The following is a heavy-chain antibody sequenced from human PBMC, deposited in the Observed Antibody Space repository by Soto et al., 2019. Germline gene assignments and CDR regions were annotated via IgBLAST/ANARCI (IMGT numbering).Heavy chain of an antibody. J-gene: IGHJ4*02. CDR2: IYYSGST. CDR3: ARRYGLGSFDY. Sequence: QVQLQESGPGLVKPSETLSLTCTVSGGSISSYYWSWIRQPPGKGLGWIGYIYYSGSTNYNPSLKSRVTISVDTSKNQFSLKLSSVTAADTAVYYCARRYGLGSFDYWGQGTLVTVSS. D-gene: IGHD3-10*01. V-gene: IGHV4-59*08. CDR1: GGSISSYY.